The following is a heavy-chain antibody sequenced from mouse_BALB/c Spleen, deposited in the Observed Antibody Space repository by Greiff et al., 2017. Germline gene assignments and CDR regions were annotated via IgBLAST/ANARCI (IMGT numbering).Heavy chain of an antibody. CDR3: ARRYYGSRGDY. CDR2: ISSGGST. V-gene: IGHV5-6-5*01. J-gene: IGHJ4*01. Sequence: EVKLMESGGGLVKPGGSLKLSCAASGFTFSSYAMSWVRQTPEKRLEWVASISSGGSTYYPDSVKGRFTISRDNARNILYLQMSSLRSEDTAMYYCARRYYGSRGDYWGQGTSVTVSS. CDR1: GFTFSSYA. D-gene: IGHD1-1*01.